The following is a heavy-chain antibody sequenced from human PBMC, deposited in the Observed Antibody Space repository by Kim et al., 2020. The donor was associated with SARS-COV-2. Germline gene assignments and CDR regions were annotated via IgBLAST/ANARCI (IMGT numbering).Heavy chain of an antibody. V-gene: IGHV3-30*01. Sequence: DGSNISCADPVQGRFTISRDNSRNTLYLQMNSLRAEDTAVYYCARDYYYDPWGQGTLVTVSS. J-gene: IGHJ5*02. D-gene: IGHD3-10*01. CDR2: DGSNI. CDR3: ARDYYYDP.